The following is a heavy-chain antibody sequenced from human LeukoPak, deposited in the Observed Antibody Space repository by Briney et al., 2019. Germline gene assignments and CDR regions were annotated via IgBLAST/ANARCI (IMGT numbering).Heavy chain of an antibody. D-gene: IGHD2-2*01. J-gene: IGHJ6*03. Sequence: GGSLRLSCAASGLPFSFYWMSWVRQAPRQGQEWVANRKQDGSEKYYVNSVKGRFTISRDNAKNSLYRQMNSLRAEDTAVYYCARDGCSSTSCYTRGDVWGKGTTVTVSS. CDR2: RKQDGSEK. CDR1: GLPFSFYW. V-gene: IGHV3-7*01. CDR3: ARDGCSSTSCYTRGDV.